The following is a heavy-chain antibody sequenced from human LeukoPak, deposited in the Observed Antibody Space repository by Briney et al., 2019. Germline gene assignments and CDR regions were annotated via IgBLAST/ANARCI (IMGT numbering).Heavy chain of an antibody. Sequence: ASVKVSCKASGYTFTSYGISWVRQAPGQGLEWMGWISAYNGNTNYAQKLQGRVTMTTDTSTSTAYMELRSLRSDDTAVYYCASCSSTSCYIPYYYYMDVWGKGTTVTVSS. CDR1: GYTFTSYG. CDR2: ISAYNGNT. CDR3: ASCSSTSCYIPYYYYMDV. J-gene: IGHJ6*03. V-gene: IGHV1-18*01. D-gene: IGHD2-2*02.